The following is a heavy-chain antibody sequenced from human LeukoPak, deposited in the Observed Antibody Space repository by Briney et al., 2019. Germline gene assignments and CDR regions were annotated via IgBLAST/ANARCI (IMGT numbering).Heavy chain of an antibody. CDR1: GFTFSSYS. D-gene: IGHD1-7*01. V-gene: IGHV3-48*01. CDR2: ISSSSSTI. Sequence: GSLRLSCAASGFTFSSYSMNWVRPAPGKGLEWVSYISSSSSTIYYADSVKGRFTISRDNAKNSLYLQMNSLRAEDTAVYYCARGSDNWNYALCFDYWGQGTLVTVSS. J-gene: IGHJ4*02. CDR3: ARGSDNWNYALCFDY.